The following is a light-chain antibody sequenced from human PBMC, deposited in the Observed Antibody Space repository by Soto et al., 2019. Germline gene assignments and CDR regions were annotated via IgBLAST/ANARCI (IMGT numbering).Light chain of an antibody. Sequence: SALTQPASVSESPGQSITISCTGTSSDVGIYNLVSWYQQHPGKAPKLMIYEVSKRPSGVSNRFSGSKSGNTASLTISGLQAEDEADYYCCSYAGSSTWVFGGGTKLTVL. V-gene: IGLV2-23*02. J-gene: IGLJ3*02. CDR3: CSYAGSSTWV. CDR2: EVS. CDR1: SSDVGIYNL.